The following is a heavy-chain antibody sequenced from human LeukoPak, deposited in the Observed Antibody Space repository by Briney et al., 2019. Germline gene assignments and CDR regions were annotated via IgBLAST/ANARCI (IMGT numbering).Heavy chain of an antibody. Sequence: GGSLRLSCAASRFTFSSYTMHWVCQAPGKGLEWVAIISYDGSSKYYADSVKGRFTLSRDNSKNMLYLQMNSLRADDTAVYYCARESLGGSWFDYWGQGTLVTVSS. CDR1: RFTFSSYT. CDR3: ARESLGGSWFDY. CDR2: ISYDGSSK. V-gene: IGHV3-30*04. D-gene: IGHD6-13*01. J-gene: IGHJ4*02.